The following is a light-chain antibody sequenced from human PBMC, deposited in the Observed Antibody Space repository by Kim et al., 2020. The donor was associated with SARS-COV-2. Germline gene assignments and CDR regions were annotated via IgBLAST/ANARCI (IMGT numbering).Light chain of an antibody. V-gene: IGKV1-5*01. J-gene: IGKJ1*01. Sequence: GDTAPITCRASQNISTWVAWYQQKPGTAPMLLFYAASNLKSGVPSRFSSSGSGTEFTLTINSLQPDDFATYVCQQYDTFWTFGQGTKVDIK. CDR1: QNISTW. CDR3: QQYDTFWT. CDR2: AAS.